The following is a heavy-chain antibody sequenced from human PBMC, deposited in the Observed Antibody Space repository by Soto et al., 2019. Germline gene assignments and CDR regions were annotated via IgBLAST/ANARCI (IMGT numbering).Heavy chain of an antibody. V-gene: IGHV4-31*03. CDR2: IYDSGNT. CDR3: ARTLKPESSADY. J-gene: IGHJ4*02. Sequence: PSETLSLTCKVCDNCISSGGYYWSWIRQHPGKGLEWSGYIYDSGNTHYNPSLKSRVTMSVDTSKNHFSLKLTSVTAADTAVYYCARTLKPESSADYLRQGSRGTVS. CDR1: DNCISSGGYY. D-gene: IGHD2-15*01.